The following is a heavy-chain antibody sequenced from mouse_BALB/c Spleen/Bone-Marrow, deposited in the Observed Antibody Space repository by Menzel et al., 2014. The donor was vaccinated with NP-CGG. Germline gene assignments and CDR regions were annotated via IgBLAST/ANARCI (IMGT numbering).Heavy chain of an antibody. CDR1: GYTFTDYA. D-gene: IGHD2-14*01. Sequence: VKPQESGPEVVRPGVSVKISCEGSGYTFTDYAMHWVKQSHAKSLEWIGVISTYNGNTNYNQKFKGKVTMTVDKSSSTAYMELARLTSEDSAIYYCAREVRAPWYAMDYCGQGTAVTASS. CDR2: ISTYNGNT. CDR3: AREVRAPWYAMDY. J-gene: IGHJ4*01. V-gene: IGHV1-67*01.